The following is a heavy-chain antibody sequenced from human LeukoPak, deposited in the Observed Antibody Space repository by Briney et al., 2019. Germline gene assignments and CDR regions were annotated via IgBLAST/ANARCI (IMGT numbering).Heavy chain of an antibody. V-gene: IGHV4-4*02. CDR3: AREVGATNFDY. CDR2: IYYSGST. J-gene: IGHJ4*02. CDR1: GGSISSSNW. Sequence: PSGTLSLTCAVSGGSISSSNWWSWVRQPPGKGLEWIGYIYYSGSTYYNPSLKSRVTISVDTSKNQFSLKLSSVTAADTAVYYCAREVGATNFDYWGQGTLVTVSS. D-gene: IGHD1-26*01.